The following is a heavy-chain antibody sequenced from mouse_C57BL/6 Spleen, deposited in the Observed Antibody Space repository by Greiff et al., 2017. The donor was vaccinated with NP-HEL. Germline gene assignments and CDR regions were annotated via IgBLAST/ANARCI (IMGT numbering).Heavy chain of an antibody. Sequence: QVQLKQPGAELVKPGASVKLSCKASGYTFTSYWMHWVKQRPGQGLEWIGMIHPNSGSTNYNEKFKSKATLTVDKSSSTAYMQLSSLTSEDSAVYYCAIATMVTTDWWGRSTTLAVSS. CDR1: GYTFTSYW. CDR2: IHPNSGST. V-gene: IGHV1-64*01. D-gene: IGHD2-2*01. J-gene: IGHJ2*01. CDR3: AIATMVTTDW.